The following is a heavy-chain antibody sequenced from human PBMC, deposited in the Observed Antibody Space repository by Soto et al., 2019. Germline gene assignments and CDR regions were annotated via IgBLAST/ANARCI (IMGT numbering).Heavy chain of an antibody. CDR1: GDSVSTNSAA. CDR2: TYYRSKWYN. CDR3: ARGPPVPASHPHYYYGMDV. V-gene: IGHV6-1*01. Sequence: PAQTLSLTCVISGDSVSTNSAAWNWIRQSPSRGLEWLGRTYYRSKWYNDYEVSVKSRITINPDTSKNQFSLQLNSVTPEDTAVYYCARGPPVPASHPHYYYGMDVWGQGTTVTVSS. D-gene: IGHD2-2*01. J-gene: IGHJ6*02.